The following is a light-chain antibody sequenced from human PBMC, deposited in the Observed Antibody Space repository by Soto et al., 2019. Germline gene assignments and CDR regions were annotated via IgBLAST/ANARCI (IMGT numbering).Light chain of an antibody. CDR1: QSVNSSY. V-gene: IGKV3-20*01. Sequence: EIVLTQSPGTLSLSPGERATLSCRASQSVNSSYLSWFQQKPGQAPRLLIYGASSRATGIPDRFSGSGSGTDFTLTISRLEAEDFAVYYCQHYGRTPPYTFGQGTKLEIK. CDR2: GAS. CDR3: QHYGRTPPYT. J-gene: IGKJ2*01.